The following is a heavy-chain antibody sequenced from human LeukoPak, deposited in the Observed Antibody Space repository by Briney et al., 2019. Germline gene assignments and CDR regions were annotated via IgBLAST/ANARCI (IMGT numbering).Heavy chain of an antibody. D-gene: IGHD3-22*01. Sequence: GGSLRLSCAVSGFTFSSYWMSWVRQAPGKGLEWVANIKEDGTEKYYQDSVKGRFTSSRDNAKNSLYLQMNSLRAEDTAVYYCAREVVLSTSAWFEYWGLGTLVTVSS. J-gene: IGHJ4*02. CDR3: AREVVLSTSAWFEY. V-gene: IGHV3-7*01. CDR1: GFTFSSYW. CDR2: IKEDGTEK.